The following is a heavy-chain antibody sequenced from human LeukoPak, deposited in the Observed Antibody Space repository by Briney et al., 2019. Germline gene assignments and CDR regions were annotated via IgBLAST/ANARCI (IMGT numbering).Heavy chain of an antibody. CDR1: GFTFDDYA. Sequence: GGSLRLSCAASGFTFDDYAMHWVRQAPGKGLEWVSGISWNSGSIGYADSVKGRFTISRDNAKNSLYLQMNSLRAEDTALYYCAKDHCSSTSCYTFDYWGQGTLVTVSS. J-gene: IGHJ4*02. CDR3: AKDHCSSTSCYTFDY. V-gene: IGHV3-9*01. CDR2: ISWNSGSI. D-gene: IGHD2-2*02.